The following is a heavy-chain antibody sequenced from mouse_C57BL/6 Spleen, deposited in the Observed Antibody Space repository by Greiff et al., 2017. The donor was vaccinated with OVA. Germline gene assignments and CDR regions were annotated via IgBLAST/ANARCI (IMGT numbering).Heavy chain of an antibody. CDR2: IRNKANNHAT. Sequence: EVMLVESGGGLVQPGGSMKLSCAASGFTFSDAWMDWVRQSPEKGLEWVAEIRNKANNHATYYAESVKGRFTISRDDSKSSVYLQMNSLRAEDTGIYYCTGGLREEYYFDYWGQGTTLTVSS. D-gene: IGHD2-2*01. J-gene: IGHJ2*01. V-gene: IGHV6-6*01. CDR1: GFTFSDAW. CDR3: TGGLREEYYFDY.